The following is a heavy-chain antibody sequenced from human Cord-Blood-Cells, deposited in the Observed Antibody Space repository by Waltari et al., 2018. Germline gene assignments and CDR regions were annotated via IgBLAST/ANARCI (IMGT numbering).Heavy chain of an antibody. D-gene: IGHD6-13*01. CDR3: ASDLAAAGTDY. J-gene: IGHJ4*02. V-gene: IGHV3-74*02. CDR2: INSDGSST. Sequence: QLLQSGGRLVQLGGPLRMSCAASGGPFSCHSMHLVRQAPGTGLVWVSRINSDGSSTSYADSVKGRFTISRDNAKNTLYLQMNSLRAEDTAVYYCASDLAAAGTDYWGQGTLVTVSS. CDR1: GGPFSCHS.